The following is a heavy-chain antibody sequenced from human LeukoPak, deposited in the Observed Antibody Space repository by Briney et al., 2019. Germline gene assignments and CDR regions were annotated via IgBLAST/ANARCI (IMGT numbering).Heavy chain of an antibody. CDR1: GFTFSSYE. V-gene: IGHV3-48*03. CDR2: ISSSGSTI. Sequence: GGSLRLSCAASGFTFSSYEMNWVRQAPGKGLEWVSYISSSGSTIYYADSVKGRFTISRDNAKNSLYLQMNSLRAEDTAVYYCASDPYSSGWHAFDIWGQGTMVTVSS. CDR3: ASDPYSSGWHAFDI. D-gene: IGHD6-19*01. J-gene: IGHJ3*02.